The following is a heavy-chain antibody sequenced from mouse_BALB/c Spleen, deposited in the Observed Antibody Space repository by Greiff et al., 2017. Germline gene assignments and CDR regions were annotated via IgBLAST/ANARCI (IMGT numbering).Heavy chain of an antibody. CDR1: GFTFSSYA. V-gene: IGHV5-6-5*01. D-gene: IGHD2-14*01. CDR2: ISSGGST. Sequence: EVKLEESGGGLVKPGGSLKLSCAASGFTFSSYAMSWVRQTPEKRLEWVASISSGGSTYYPDSVKGRFTISRDNARNILYLQMSSLRSEDTAMYYCARGGYYRYDVNYAMDYWGQGTSVTVSS. CDR3: ARGGYYRYDVNYAMDY. J-gene: IGHJ4*01.